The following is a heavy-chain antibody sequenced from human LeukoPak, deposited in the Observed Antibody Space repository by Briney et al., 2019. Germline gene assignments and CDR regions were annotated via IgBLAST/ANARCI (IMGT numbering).Heavy chain of an antibody. V-gene: IGHV3-23*01. J-gene: IGHJ5*02. Sequence: GGSLRLSCAASGFTFSNYGMNWVRQAPGKGLEWVASIRDSGDTTYYADSVKGRFTISRDNSKNTVDLRMNSLRAEDTARYYCTSDISGSDRVIDLWGQGTLVTVSS. CDR3: TSDISGSDRVIDL. CDR2: IRDSGDTT. D-gene: IGHD1-26*01. CDR1: GFTFSNYG.